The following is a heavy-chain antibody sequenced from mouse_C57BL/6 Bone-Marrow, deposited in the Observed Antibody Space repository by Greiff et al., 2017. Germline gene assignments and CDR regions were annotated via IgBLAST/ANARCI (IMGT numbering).Heavy chain of an antibody. CDR1: GYTFTSYW. D-gene: IGHD2-4*01. Sequence: QVQLQQPGAELVKPGASVKLSCKASGYTFTSYWMHWVKQRPGQGLEWIGMIHPNSGSTNYNEKFKSKATLTVDKSSSTAYMQLSSLTSEDSAVYYCARPLDYDYLYYYAMDYWGQGTSVTVSS. CDR3: ARPLDYDYLYYYAMDY. CDR2: IHPNSGST. J-gene: IGHJ4*01. V-gene: IGHV1-64*01.